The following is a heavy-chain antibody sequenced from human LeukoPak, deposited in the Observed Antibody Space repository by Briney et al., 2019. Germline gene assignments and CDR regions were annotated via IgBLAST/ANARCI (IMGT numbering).Heavy chain of an antibody. Sequence: GESLRISCKGSGYSFTSYWISWVRQMPGKGLEWMGRIDPSDSYTNYSPSFQGHVTISADKSISTAYLQWSSLKASDTAMYYCARQPHMITFAGVISWFDPWGQGTLVTVSS. V-gene: IGHV5-10-1*01. CDR2: IDPSDSYT. CDR3: ARQPHMITFAGVISWFDP. CDR1: GYSFTSYW. J-gene: IGHJ5*02. D-gene: IGHD3-16*02.